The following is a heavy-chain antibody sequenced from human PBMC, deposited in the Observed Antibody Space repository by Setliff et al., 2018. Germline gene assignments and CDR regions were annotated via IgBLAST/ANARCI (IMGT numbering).Heavy chain of an antibody. CDR3: AKHGAYNDFLTGYNFYYDMDV. CDR2: IWYDGSNK. CDR1: GFTFSSYG. D-gene: IGHD3-9*01. J-gene: IGHJ6*02. Sequence: GGSLRLSCAASGFTFSSYGMHWVRQAPGKGLEWVAVIWYDGSNKYYADSVKGRFTISRDNSKNTLYLQMNSLGAEDTAVYYCAKHGAYNDFLTGYNFYYDMDVWGQGTTVTVS. V-gene: IGHV3-33*06.